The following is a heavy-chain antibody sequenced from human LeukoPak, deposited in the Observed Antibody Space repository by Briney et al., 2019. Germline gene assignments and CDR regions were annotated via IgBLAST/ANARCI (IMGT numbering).Heavy chain of an antibody. CDR3: ARVSAYRARAAAYFDY. Sequence: SETLSLTCTVSDGSISSYYWSWIRQPPGKGLEWIGYIHYSGSTNYNPSLKSRVTISVDTSKNQFSLKLSSVTAADTAVYYCARVSAYRARAAAYFDYWGQGTLVTVSS. CDR1: DGSISSYY. J-gene: IGHJ4*02. CDR2: IHYSGST. D-gene: IGHD2-2*01. V-gene: IGHV4-59*01.